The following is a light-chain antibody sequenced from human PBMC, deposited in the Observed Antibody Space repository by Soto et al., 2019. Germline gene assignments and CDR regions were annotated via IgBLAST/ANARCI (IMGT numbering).Light chain of an antibody. V-gene: IGKV3-20*01. Sequence: EIVLTQSPGTLSLSPGDRATLSCRASQSVSDKYLAWYRQKPGQAPRLLIYGASNRATGIPDRFSGGGSGTDFTLTICRLEPEDFALYYCQQYDKSPYTFGRGTKLEIK. CDR3: QQYDKSPYT. CDR2: GAS. J-gene: IGKJ2*01. CDR1: QSVSDKY.